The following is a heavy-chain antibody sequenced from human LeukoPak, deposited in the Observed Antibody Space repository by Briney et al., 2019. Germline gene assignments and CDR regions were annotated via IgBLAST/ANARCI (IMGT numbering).Heavy chain of an antibody. J-gene: IGHJ6*02. Sequence: GGSLRLSCAASGFTFSSYGMHWVRQAPGKGLEWVAVISYDGSNKYYADSVKGRFTISRDNSKNTLYLQMNSLRAEDTAVYYCAKDSRWGSRVYYYYGMDVWGQGTTVTISS. D-gene: IGHD6-13*01. CDR3: AKDSRWGSRVYYYYGMDV. CDR1: GFTFSSYG. V-gene: IGHV3-30*18. CDR2: ISYDGSNK.